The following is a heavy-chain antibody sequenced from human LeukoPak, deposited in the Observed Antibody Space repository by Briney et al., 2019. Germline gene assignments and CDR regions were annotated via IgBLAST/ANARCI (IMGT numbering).Heavy chain of an antibody. CDR1: GFTVSSNY. CDR3: ARDSSSSPSTHWFDP. D-gene: IGHD6-6*01. V-gene: IGHV3-53*01. J-gene: IGHJ5*02. Sequence: GGSLRLSCAASGFTVSSNYMSWVRQAPGKGLEWVSVIYSGGSTYYADSVKGRFTISRDNSKNTLYLQMNSLRAEDTAVYYCARDSSSSPSTHWFDPWGQGTLVTVSS. CDR2: IYSGGST.